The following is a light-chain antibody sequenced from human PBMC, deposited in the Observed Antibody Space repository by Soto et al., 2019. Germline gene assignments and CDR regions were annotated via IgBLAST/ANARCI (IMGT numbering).Light chain of an antibody. J-gene: IGKJ4*01. CDR2: GAS. CDR3: QQYSSSPLT. V-gene: IGKV3-20*01. Sequence: EIVLTQSPGTLSLSPGERATLSCRASQSVRSSHLAWYQQMPGQAPRLLIYGASNRATGIPDRFSGSGSGTDFPLTISRLEPEDVAVYYCQQYSSSPLTFGGGTKVEIK. CDR1: QSVRSSH.